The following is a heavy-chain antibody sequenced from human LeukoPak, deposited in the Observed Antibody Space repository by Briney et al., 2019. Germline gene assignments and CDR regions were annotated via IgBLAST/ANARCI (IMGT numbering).Heavy chain of an antibody. V-gene: IGHV4-4*09. J-gene: IGHJ4*02. CDR2: VYGTGNT. CDR1: GGSISSYY. CDR3: ARLHGDYASGTPPFDM. Sequence: PSETLSLTCTVSGGSISSYYWSWIRQPPGKGLEWIGYVYGTGNTYLNPSLESRVSMSLDSSQNQFSLRLTSVTAADTAVYYCARLHGDYASGTPPFDMWGQGTLVTVSS. D-gene: IGHD3-10*01.